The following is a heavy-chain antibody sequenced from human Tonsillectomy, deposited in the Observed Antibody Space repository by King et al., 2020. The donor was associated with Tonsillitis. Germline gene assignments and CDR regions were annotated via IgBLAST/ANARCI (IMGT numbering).Heavy chain of an antibody. CDR3: AILEGYCSGGSCQSPFYY. J-gene: IGHJ4*02. V-gene: IGHV1-46*03. CDR1: GYTFTSYY. CDR2: INPSGGST. Sequence: VQLVESGAEVKKPGASVKVSCKASGYTFTSYYMHWVRQAPGQGLEWMGIINPSGGSTSYAQKFQGRVTMTRDTSTSTVYMGLSSLRSEDTAVYYCAILEGYCSGGSCQSPFYYWGQGTLVTVSS. D-gene: IGHD2-15*01.